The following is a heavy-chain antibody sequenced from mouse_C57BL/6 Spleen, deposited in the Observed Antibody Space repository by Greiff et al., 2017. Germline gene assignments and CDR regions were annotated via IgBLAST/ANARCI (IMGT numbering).Heavy chain of an antibody. CDR2: ISDGGSYT. CDR3: ASQTTVVGDAMDY. J-gene: IGHJ4*01. D-gene: IGHD1-1*01. V-gene: IGHV5-4*01. CDR1: GFTFSSYA. Sequence: EVQRVESGGGLVKPGGSLKLSCAASGFTFSSYAMSWVRQTPEKRLEWVATISDGGSYTYYPDNVKGRFTISRDNAKNHLYLQMSHLKSEDTAMYYCASQTTVVGDAMDYWGQGTSVTVSS.